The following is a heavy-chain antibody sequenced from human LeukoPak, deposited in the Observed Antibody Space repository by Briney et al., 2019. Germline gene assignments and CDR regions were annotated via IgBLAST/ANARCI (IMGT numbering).Heavy chain of an antibody. Sequence: GGSLRLSCAASGFTFSSYAMHWVRQAPGKGLEWVAVISYDGSNKYYADSVKGRFTISRDNSKNTLYLQMNSLRAEDTAVYYCVKGLVQTTMSYSVDYWGQGALVTVSS. CDR3: VKGLVQTTMSYSVDY. J-gene: IGHJ4*02. V-gene: IGHV3-30*04. CDR2: ISYDGSNK. D-gene: IGHD1-1*01. CDR1: GFTFSSYA.